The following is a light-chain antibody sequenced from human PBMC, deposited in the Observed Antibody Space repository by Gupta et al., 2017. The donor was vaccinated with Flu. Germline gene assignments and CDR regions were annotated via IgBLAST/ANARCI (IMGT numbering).Light chain of an antibody. CDR1: SSDVGFYDH. CDR2: EVS. CDR3: SSFTKRTTVI. J-gene: IGLJ2*01. Sequence: QSALTQPASVSGSPGQSITISCTGTSSDVGFYDHVSWYQQRPGKAPKLVISEVSDRPSGVSDRFSGSKSGNTASLTIAGLQAEDKPDYYCSSFTKRTTVIFGGGTKVAVL. V-gene: IGLV2-14*01.